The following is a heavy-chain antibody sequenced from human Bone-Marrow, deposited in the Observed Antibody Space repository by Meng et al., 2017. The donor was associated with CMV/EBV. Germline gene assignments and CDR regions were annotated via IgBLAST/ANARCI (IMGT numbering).Heavy chain of an antibody. CDR2: IDPSDSYT. D-gene: IGHD2-8*01. CDR1: YTLTHHR. Sequence: YTLTHHRITRGSQMTGKGLEWMGRIDPSDSYTNYSPSFQSHVTVSTDKSISTAYLQWSSLEASDTAMYYCARLFCANVLCYDFDYWGQGTLVTVSS. V-gene: IGHV5-10-1*01. J-gene: IGHJ4*02. CDR3: ARLFCANVLCYDFDY.